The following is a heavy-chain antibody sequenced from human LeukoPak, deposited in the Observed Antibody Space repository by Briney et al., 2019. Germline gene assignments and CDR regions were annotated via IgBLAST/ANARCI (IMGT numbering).Heavy chain of an antibody. D-gene: IGHD1-26*01. CDR2: INHSGST. Sequence: SETLSLTCAVYGGSFSGYYWSWIRQPPGKGLEWIGEINHSGSTTYSPSLKSRVTMSVDTSKNQFSLKLTSVTAADTAVYYCARHRSDGTYPLDYWGQGALVTVSS. CDR1: GGSFSGYY. V-gene: IGHV4-34*01. CDR3: ARHRSDGTYPLDY. J-gene: IGHJ4*02.